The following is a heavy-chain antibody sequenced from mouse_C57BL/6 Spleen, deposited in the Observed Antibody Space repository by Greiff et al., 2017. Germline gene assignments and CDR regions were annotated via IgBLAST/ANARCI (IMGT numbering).Heavy chain of an antibody. CDR3: PYNSGSSFDY. J-gene: IGHJ2*01. Sequence: VKLMESGAELVRPGASVTLSCKASGYTFTDYEMHWVKQTPVHGLEWIGAIDPETGGTAYNQKFKGKAILTADKSSSTAYMELRSLTSEDSAVYYCPYNSGSSFDYWGQGTTLTVSS. V-gene: IGHV1-15*01. CDR1: GYTFTDYE. CDR2: IDPETGGT. D-gene: IGHD1-1*01.